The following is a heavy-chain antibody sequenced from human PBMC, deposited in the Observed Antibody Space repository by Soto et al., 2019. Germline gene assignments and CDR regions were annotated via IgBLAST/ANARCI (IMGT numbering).Heavy chain of an antibody. Sequence: PRGSLRLSCPSSGFAFSSYEMRRVRQAPGKGLEWISYSTNSGTFSRYSASLKGRFSISNDKAKNSLYLEIHSLRVDDTPIYYCATSADKYNGLDDGAPGTQVIVSS. CDR3: ATSADKYNGLDD. D-gene: IGHD3-10*01. V-gene: IGHV3-48*03. CDR2: STNSGTFS. J-gene: IGHJ4*02. CDR1: GFAFSSYE.